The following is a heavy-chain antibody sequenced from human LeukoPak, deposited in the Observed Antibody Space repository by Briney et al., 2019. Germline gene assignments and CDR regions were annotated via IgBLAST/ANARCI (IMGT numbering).Heavy chain of an antibody. CDR1: GYTFTVYY. D-gene: IGHD2-2*02. J-gene: IGHJ3*02. V-gene: IGHV1-2*02. CDR2: INPNSGGT. CDR3: ASLIVVVPAAILGTPIDAFDI. Sequence: GASVKVSCKASGYTFTVYYMHWVRQAPGQGLEWMGWINPNSGGTNYAQKFQGRVTMTRDTSISTAYMELSRLRSDDTAVYYCASLIVVVPAAILGTPIDAFDIWGQGTMVTVSS.